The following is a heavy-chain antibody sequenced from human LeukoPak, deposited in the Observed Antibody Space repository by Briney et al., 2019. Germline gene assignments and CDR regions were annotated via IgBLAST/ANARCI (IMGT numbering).Heavy chain of an antibody. Sequence: GGSLRLSCAASGFTFSSYWMQWVRQAPGKGLVWVSRINPDGSSTTYADSVKGRFTISRDNAKNSLYLQMSSLRHEDTAVYYCARLTRRGYGSGSPSEYWGQGTLVTVFS. CDR3: ARLTRRGYGSGSPSEY. CDR2: INPDGSST. CDR1: GFTFSSYW. V-gene: IGHV3-74*01. J-gene: IGHJ4*02. D-gene: IGHD3-10*01.